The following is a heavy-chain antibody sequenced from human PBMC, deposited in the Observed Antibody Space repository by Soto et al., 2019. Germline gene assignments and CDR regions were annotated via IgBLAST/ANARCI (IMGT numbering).Heavy chain of an antibody. CDR2: IKVDGSSA. D-gene: IGHD3-10*01. CDR1: GFTFSDYW. CDR3: ASGVRGHYGFDV. V-gene: IGHV3-74*01. J-gene: IGHJ3*01. Sequence: EVQLVESGGGLVQPGESLRLSCAASGFTFSDYWIHWVRQAPGKGLVWVSRIKVDGSSAHYADSVKGRFTISRENAKDTVYLQMTSLGDEDTVVYYCASGVRGHYGFDVWGQGTMVTVSS.